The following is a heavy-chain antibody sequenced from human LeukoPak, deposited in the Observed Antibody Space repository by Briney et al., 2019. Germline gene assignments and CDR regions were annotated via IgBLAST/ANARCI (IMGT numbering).Heavy chain of an antibody. CDR2: ISYDGSNK. Sequence: GGSLRLSCAASGFTFSSYAMHWVRQAPGKGLEWVAVISYDGSNKYYADSVKGRFTISRDNSKNTLYLQMNILRPEDTAVYYCARVGGIAAAVSAFDIGGQGTMATVSS. V-gene: IGHV3-30*04. J-gene: IGHJ3*02. D-gene: IGHD6-13*01. CDR3: ARVGGIAAAVSAFDI. CDR1: GFTFSSYA.